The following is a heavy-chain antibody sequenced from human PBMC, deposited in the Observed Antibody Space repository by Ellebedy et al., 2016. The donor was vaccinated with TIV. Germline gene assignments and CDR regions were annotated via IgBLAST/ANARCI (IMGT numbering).Heavy chain of an antibody. CDR1: GFTFATFA. CDR2: ISADGHTT. CDR3: VKGVYSGSPFDY. V-gene: IGHV3-64D*06. D-gene: IGHD1-26*01. Sequence: GESLKISCSGSGFTFATFAMHWVRQAPGEGLEYISAISADGHTTYYADSVKGRFTISRDNSRNTLYLQMSSLRTEDTAVFYCVKGVYSGSPFDYWGQGTLVTVSS. J-gene: IGHJ4*02.